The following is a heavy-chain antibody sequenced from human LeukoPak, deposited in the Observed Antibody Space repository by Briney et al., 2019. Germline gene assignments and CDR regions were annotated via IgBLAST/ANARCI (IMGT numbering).Heavy chain of an antibody. D-gene: IGHD3-10*01. Sequence: GGSLRLSCAASGFTFSSYAMSWVRQAPGKGLEWVSAISGSGGSTYYADSVKGRFTISRDNSKNTLYLQMNSLRAEDTAVYYCAKEEYYYGSGSYLGFDYWGQGTLVTASS. J-gene: IGHJ4*02. CDR3: AKEEYYYGSGSYLGFDY. CDR1: GFTFSSYA. V-gene: IGHV3-23*01. CDR2: ISGSGGST.